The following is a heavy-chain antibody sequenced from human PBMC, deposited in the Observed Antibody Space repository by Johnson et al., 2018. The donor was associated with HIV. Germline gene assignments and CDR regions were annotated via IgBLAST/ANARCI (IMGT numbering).Heavy chain of an antibody. J-gene: IGHJ3*02. CDR2: IDGDGSSI. CDR1: GFSFSRYW. Sequence: VQLVESGGGLVQPGGSLRLSCEASGFSFSRYWMHWVRQAPGKGLVWFSRIDGDGSSITYADFVKGRFTISRDNAKNILYLQMNSLRADDTAVYYCVRVPVVIGGVRKAFDIWGQGTMVTVSS. D-gene: IGHD3-16*01. CDR3: VRVPVVIGGVRKAFDI. V-gene: IGHV3-74*01.